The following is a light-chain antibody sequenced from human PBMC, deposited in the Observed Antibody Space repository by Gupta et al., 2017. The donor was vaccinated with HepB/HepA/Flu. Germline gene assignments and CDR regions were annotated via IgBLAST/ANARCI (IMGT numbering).Light chain of an antibody. V-gene: IGLV2-8*01. CDR2: EVS. CDR3: SADAGNNIFV. Sequence: SALPQPPSASGSPRPSVTISCTGTSGDVGRYNYVSWYQHNTAKAHIFMIYEVSKRTAGVPDRFAGSKAGNTAALTVSGHQAEDEDDYYGSADAGNNIFVFGTGTKVTVL. CDR1: SGDVGRYNY. J-gene: IGLJ1*01.